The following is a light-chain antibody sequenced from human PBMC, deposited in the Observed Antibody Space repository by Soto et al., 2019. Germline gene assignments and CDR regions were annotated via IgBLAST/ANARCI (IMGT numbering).Light chain of an antibody. CDR2: KAS. J-gene: IGKJ2*01. CDR3: HLYNSPYA. CDR1: QSISSW. V-gene: IGKV1-5*03. Sequence: DIQMTQSPSTLSASVEDRVTITCRTSQSISSWLAWYQQKPGKAPILLISKASSLQSGVPSRFSGSGSGTEFTLTISSLQPDDFASYYCHLYNSPYAFGQGTKLEIK.